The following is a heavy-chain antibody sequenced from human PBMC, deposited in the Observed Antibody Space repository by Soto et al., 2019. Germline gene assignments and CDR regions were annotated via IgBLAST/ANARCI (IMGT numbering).Heavy chain of an antibody. D-gene: IGHD3-10*01. CDR1: GGSISNSRYY. V-gene: IGHV4-39*01. CDR2: IYHTGNT. Sequence: SETLSLTCTVSGGSISNSRYYWAWIRQPPGKGLEWIGSIYHTGNTYYNPSLRSRVTISVDTSKNQFSLKLTSVTAADTAVYYCARARGRALWFGELASWDDWGQGTLVTVYS. CDR3: ARARGRALWFGELASWDD. J-gene: IGHJ4*02.